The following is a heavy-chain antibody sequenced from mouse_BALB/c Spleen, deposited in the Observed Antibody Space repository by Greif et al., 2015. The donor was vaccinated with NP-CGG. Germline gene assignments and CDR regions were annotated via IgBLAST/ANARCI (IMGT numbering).Heavy chain of an antibody. V-gene: IGHV5-6-3*01. CDR3: ANWDY. Sequence: DVMLVESGGGLVQPGGSLKLSCAASGFTFISYGMSWVRQTPDKRLELVATINSNGGSTYYPDSMKGRFTISRDNAKNTLCLQMSSVKSEDTAMYYCANWDYWGQGTTLTVSS. CDR1: GFTFISYG. CDR2: INSNGGST. J-gene: IGHJ2*01. D-gene: IGHD4-1*01.